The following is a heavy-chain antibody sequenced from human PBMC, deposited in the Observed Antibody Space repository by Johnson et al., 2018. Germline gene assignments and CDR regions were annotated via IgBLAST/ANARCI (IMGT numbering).Heavy chain of an antibody. V-gene: IGHV4-59*01. J-gene: IGHJ6*03. D-gene: IGHD3-22*01. CDR2: IYYSGST. Sequence: QVQLQESGPGLVKPSETLSLTCTVSGGSISSYYWSWIRQPPGKGLEWIGYIYYSGSTNYNPSLKSRVTISVDTSKTQFSLKLSSVTAAATAVYYCAREGRGGYPDDYYQDLDVWGKGTTVTVAS. CDR3: AREGRGGYPDDYYQDLDV. CDR1: GGSISSYY.